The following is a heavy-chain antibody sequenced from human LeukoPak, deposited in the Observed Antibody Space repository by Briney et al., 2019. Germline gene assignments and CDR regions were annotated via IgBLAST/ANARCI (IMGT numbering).Heavy chain of an antibody. Sequence: ASVKVSCKASGYTFTSYGINWVRQAPGQGLEWMGWISAYNGDTNYAQKLQGRVTMTTDTSTSTAYMELRSLRSDDTAVYYCARSVSVLRYFDWLSHFDYWGQGTLVTVSS. CDR1: GYTFTSYG. V-gene: IGHV1-18*01. J-gene: IGHJ4*02. CDR2: ISAYNGDT. CDR3: ARSVSVLRYFDWLSHFDY. D-gene: IGHD3-9*01.